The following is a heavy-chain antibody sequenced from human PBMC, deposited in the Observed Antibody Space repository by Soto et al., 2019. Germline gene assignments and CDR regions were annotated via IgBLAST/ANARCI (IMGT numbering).Heavy chain of an antibody. CDR1: GLTFDDYA. CDR2: NSWNSGSI. V-gene: IGHV3-9*01. CDR3: AKADSSSWLTYYFDY. D-gene: IGHD6-13*01. Sequence: EVQLVESGGGLVQPGRSLRLSCAASGLTFDDYAMHWVRQAPRKGLEWVSGNSWNSGSIGYADSVKGRFTISRDNAKNFLYLQMNSLRAEVTALYYCAKADSSSWLTYYFDYRGQGTLGTVSS. J-gene: IGHJ4*02.